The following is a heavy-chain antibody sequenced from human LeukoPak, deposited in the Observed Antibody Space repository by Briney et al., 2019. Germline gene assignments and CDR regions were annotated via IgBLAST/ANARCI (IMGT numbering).Heavy chain of an antibody. CDR3: ARGQSFGGNSVWGHRTWYNWFDP. D-gene: IGHD4-23*01. V-gene: IGHV4-34*01. J-gene: IGHJ5*02. Sequence: SETLSLTCAVYGGSFSGYYWSWIRQPPGKGLEWIGEINHSGSTNYNPSLKSRVTISVDTSKNQFSLKLSSVTAADTAVYYCARGQSFGGNSVWGHRTWYNWFDPWGQGTLVTVSS. CDR2: INHSGST. CDR1: GGSFSGYY.